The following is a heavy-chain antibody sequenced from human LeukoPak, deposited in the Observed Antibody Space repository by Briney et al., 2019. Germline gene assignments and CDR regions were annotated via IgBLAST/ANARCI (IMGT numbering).Heavy chain of an antibody. CDR3: AKAEGYDILTGLDY. J-gene: IGHJ4*02. CDR2: ISSSGSTI. CDR1: GFTFSSYE. D-gene: IGHD3-9*01. Sequence: GGSLRLSCAASGFTFSSYEMNWVRQAPGKGLEWVSYISSSGSTIYYADSVKGRFTISRDISKNTLYLQMNSLRTEDTAVYYCAKAEGYDILTGLDYWGQGTLVTVSS. V-gene: IGHV3-48*03.